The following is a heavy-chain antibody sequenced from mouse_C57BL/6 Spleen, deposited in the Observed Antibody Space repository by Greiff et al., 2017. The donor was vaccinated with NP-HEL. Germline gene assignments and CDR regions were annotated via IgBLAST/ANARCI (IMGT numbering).Heavy chain of an antibody. J-gene: IGHJ4*01. CDR1: GFTIKDYY. Sequence: EVQLQQSGAELVKPGASVKWSCTASGFTIKDYYMHWVKQRTEPGLEWIGRIDPEDGEPKYASQFRGKASITSDTSSNTAYLQLSSLTSEDTAVYYCDRNDYGAMDYWGQGTSVTVTS. CDR2: IDPEDGEP. CDR3: DRNDYGAMDY. V-gene: IGHV14-2*01.